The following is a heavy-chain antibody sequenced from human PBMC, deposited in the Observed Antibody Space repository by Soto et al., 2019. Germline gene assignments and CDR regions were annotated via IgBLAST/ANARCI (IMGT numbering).Heavy chain of an antibody. D-gene: IGHD2-15*01. J-gene: IGHJ5*02. CDR3: ARHNLRAGVGFDP. CDR1: GYSFTSYW. Sequence: GESLKISCKGSGYSFTSYWIGWVRQMPGKGLEWMGIIYPGDSDTRYSPSFQGQVTISADKSISTAYLQWSSLKASDPAMYYCARHNLRAGVGFDPCAQGTLVPVSS. CDR2: IYPGDSDT. V-gene: IGHV5-51*01.